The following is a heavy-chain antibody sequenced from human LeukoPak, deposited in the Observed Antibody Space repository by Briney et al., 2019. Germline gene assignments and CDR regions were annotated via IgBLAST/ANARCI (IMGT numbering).Heavy chain of an antibody. D-gene: IGHD3-3*01. CDR2: IKQDGSEK. V-gene: IGHV3-7*01. Sequence: PGGSLRLSCAGSGFTFSSHWIGWVRQAPGKGLEWVANIKQDGSEKYYVDSVKGRFTISRDNAKNSLYLQMNSLRAEDTAVYYCARLDYDFWSGRRYFDYWGQGTLVTVSS. CDR3: ARLDYDFWSGRRYFDY. CDR1: GFTFSSHW. J-gene: IGHJ4*02.